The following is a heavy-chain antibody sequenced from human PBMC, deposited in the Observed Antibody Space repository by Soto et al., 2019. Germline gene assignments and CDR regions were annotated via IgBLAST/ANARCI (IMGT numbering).Heavy chain of an antibody. CDR2: ISGSGGST. CDR1: GFTFSSYA. Sequence: PGGSLRLSCAASGFTFSSYAMSWVRQAPGKGLEWVSAISGSGGSTYYADSVKGRFTISRDNSKNTLYLQMNSLRAEDTAVYYCAKGHPESIVARHHPGTDYPDQGTLVIVST. CDR3: AKGHPESIVARHHPGTDY. D-gene: IGHD6-6*01. J-gene: IGHJ4*02. V-gene: IGHV3-23*01.